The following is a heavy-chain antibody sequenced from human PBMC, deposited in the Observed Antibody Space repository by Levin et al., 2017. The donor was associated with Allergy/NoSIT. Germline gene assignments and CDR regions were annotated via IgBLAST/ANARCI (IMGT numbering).Heavy chain of an antibody. V-gene: IGHV3-30*18. CDR2: ISYDGSNK. CDR3: AKDRSSSWSLDY. Sequence: GGSLRLSCAVSGFTFSSYGMHWVRQAPGKGLEWVAIISYDGSNKYYADSVKGRFTISRDNSKNTLYLQMNSLRAGDTAVYYCAKDRSSSWSLDYWGQGTLVTVSS. D-gene: IGHD6-13*01. CDR1: GFTFSSYG. J-gene: IGHJ4*02.